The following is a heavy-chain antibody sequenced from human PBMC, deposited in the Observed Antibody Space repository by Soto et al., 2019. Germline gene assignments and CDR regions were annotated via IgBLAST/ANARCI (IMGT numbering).Heavy chain of an antibody. D-gene: IGHD5-12*01. CDR3: ARDPVRGDGYALDY. CDR1: GFTFSSYW. CDR2: IKPDGSQT. V-gene: IGHV3-7*01. Sequence: PGGSLRLSCAASGFTFSSYWMTWVRQAPGKGLEWVANIKPDGSQTNYVDSLKGRFTISRDNAKNSLYLQVYSLRAEDSAVYYCARDPVRGDGYALDYWGQGALVTVSS. J-gene: IGHJ4*02.